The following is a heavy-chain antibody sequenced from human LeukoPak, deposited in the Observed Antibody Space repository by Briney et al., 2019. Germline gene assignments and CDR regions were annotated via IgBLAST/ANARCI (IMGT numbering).Heavy chain of an antibody. CDR3: AKSYKGYCSAGSCFDY. J-gene: IGHJ4*02. Sequence: SETLSLTCTVPRGSFSSGSYYWRWIRQHPGKGLEWIGYIYYSGSTNYNPSLKSRVTISVDTSKNQFSLKLSSVTAADTAVYYCAKSYKGYCSAGSCFDYWGQGTLVTVSS. D-gene: IGHD2-15*01. CDR1: RGSFSSGSYY. V-gene: IGHV4-61*01. CDR2: IYYSGST.